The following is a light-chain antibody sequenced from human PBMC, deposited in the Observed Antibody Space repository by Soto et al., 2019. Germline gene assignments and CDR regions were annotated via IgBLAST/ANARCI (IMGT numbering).Light chain of an antibody. V-gene: IGKV3-11*01. Sequence: EIVLTQSPATLSLSPGERVTLSCRASQSVSSYLAWYQQKPGQAPRLLIYDASNRATGIPARFSGSGSGTDFTLTISSLEPEDFAVYYCQQRSNGGTFGPGTKVDIK. CDR2: DAS. CDR3: QQRSNGGT. J-gene: IGKJ3*01. CDR1: QSVSSY.